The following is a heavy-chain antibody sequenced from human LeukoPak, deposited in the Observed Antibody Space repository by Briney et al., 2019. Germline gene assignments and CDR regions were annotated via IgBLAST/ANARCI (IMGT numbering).Heavy chain of an antibody. CDR3: AREVSPRSFEY. Sequence: ASVKVSCKASGYTFTGYYMHWVRQAPGQGLEWMGWINPNSGGTNYAQKFQDRVTMTRDTSISTAYMELSRLTSDDTAIYHCAREVSPRSFEYWGQGTLVTVSS. CDR2: INPNSGGT. J-gene: IGHJ4*02. CDR1: GYTFTGYY. V-gene: IGHV1-2*02.